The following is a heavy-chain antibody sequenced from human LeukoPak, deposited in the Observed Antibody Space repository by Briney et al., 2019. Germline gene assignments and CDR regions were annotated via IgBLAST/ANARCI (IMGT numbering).Heavy chain of an antibody. J-gene: IGHJ5*02. CDR2: IYHSGST. D-gene: IGHD1-26*01. Sequence: SETLSLTCTVSGGSISSGGYYWSWIRQHPGKGLEWIGYIYHSGSTYYNPSLKSRVTISVDRSKNQFSLKLSSVTAADTAVYYCARVGSGIVGAIPRGSWFDPWGQGTLVTVSS. CDR3: ARVGSGIVGAIPRGSWFDP. V-gene: IGHV4-31*03. CDR1: GGSISSGGYY.